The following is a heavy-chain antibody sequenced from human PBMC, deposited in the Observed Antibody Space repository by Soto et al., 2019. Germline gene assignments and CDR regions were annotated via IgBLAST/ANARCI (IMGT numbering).Heavy chain of an antibody. J-gene: IGHJ6*03. D-gene: IGHD2-2*01. CDR1: GFTLSSYA. CDR3: AKDGYCSSTSCRDYYYYYYMDV. CDR2: ISGSGGST. V-gene: IGHV3-23*01. Sequence: GGSLRLSCAASGFTLSSYAMSWVRQAPGKGLECVSAISGSGGSTYYADSVKGRFTISRDNSRNTLYLQMNSLRAEDTAVYYCAKDGYCSSTSCRDYYYYYYMDVWGKGTTVTVSS.